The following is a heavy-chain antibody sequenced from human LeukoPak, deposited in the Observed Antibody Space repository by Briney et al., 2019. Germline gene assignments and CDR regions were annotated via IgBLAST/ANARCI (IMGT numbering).Heavy chain of an antibody. D-gene: IGHD3-10*01. V-gene: IGHV4-38-2*02. Sequence: SETLSLTCTVSGGSISGYYWSWIRQPPGKGLEWIGSIYHSGSTYYNPSLKSRVTISVDTSKNQFSLKLSSVTAADTAVYYCARWGLYYYGSGIDYWGQGTLVTVSS. J-gene: IGHJ4*02. CDR1: GGSISGYY. CDR2: IYHSGST. CDR3: ARWGLYYYGSGIDY.